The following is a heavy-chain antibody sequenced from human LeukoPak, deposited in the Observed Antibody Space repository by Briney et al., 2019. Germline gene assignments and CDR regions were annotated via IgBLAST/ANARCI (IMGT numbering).Heavy chain of an antibody. J-gene: IGHJ4*02. Sequence: QPGRSLRLSCAASGFTFSSYAMHWVRQAPGKGLEWVAVISYDGSNKYYADSVKGRFTISRDNSKNTLYLQMNSLRAEDTAVYYCARGNGDYSGTPNDYWGQGTLVTVSS. CDR3: ARGNGDYSGTPNDY. CDR2: ISYDGSNK. V-gene: IGHV3-30-3*01. D-gene: IGHD4-17*01. CDR1: GFTFSSYA.